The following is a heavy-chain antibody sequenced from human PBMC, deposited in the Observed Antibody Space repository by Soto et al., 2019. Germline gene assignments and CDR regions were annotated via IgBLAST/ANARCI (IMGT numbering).Heavy chain of an antibody. Sequence: EVQLVESGGGLVKPGGSLRLSCAASGFTFLSFTMNWVRQAPGKGLEWVSTISSNSAYIYYTASLRGRFTISRDNAKNSLHLQMNSLRAEDTAVYYCTGDASRDSRARGWFDPWGTGTLVTVSS. J-gene: IGHJ5*02. CDR3: TGDASRDSRARGWFDP. V-gene: IGHV3-21*02. CDR2: ISSNSAYI. CDR1: GFTFLSFT. D-gene: IGHD3-10*01.